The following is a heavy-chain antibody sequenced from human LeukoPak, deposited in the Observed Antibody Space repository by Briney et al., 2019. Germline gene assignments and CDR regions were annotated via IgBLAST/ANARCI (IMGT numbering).Heavy chain of an antibody. CDR2: ISAYNGNT. J-gene: IGHJ6*03. V-gene: IGHV1-18*01. CDR1: GYTFTSYG. Sequence: ASVKVSCKASGYTFTSYGISWVRQAPGQGLEWMGWISAYNGNTNYAQKLQGRVTMTTDTSTSTAYMELKSLRSDDTAVYYCASSVTSQSYYYYYYYMDVWGKGTTVTVFS. D-gene: IGHD4-11*01. CDR3: ASSVTSQSYYYYYYYMDV.